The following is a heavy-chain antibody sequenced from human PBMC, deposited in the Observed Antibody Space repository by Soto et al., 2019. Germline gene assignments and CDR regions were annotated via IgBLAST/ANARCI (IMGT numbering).Heavy chain of an antibody. CDR3: ARGIASSSLVTFDV. CDR1: GFTFSSYI. D-gene: IGHD6-13*01. J-gene: IGHJ3*01. V-gene: IGHV3-21*01. Sequence: EVQLVESGGGLVKPGGSLRLSCAASGFTFSSYIMHWVRQAPGKGLEWISTISSTSTNIFYADSVKGRFTISRDNPKNSLYLQMNSLRAEDMAVYYCARGIASSSLVTFDVWGQGTMVTVSP. CDR2: ISSTSTNI.